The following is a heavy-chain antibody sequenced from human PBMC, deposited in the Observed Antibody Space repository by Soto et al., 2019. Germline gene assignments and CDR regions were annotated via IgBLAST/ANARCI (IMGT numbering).Heavy chain of an antibody. J-gene: IGHJ6*02. V-gene: IGHV4-39*02. D-gene: IGHD4-17*01. CDR2: IYYGGAT. Sequence: SETLSLTCTVSGGSISGSPCYWGWIRQSPGKGLQWIGSIYYGGATYYNPSLKSRATISVDTSTNQFSLSLSSVTAADTAVYYCARDYGVRGPYYYSMDVCGQGPTVTVSS. CDR3: ARDYGVRGPYYYSMDV. CDR1: GGSISGSPCY.